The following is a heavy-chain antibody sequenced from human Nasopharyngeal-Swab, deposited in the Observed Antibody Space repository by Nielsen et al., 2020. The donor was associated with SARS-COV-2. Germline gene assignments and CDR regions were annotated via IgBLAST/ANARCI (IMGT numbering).Heavy chain of an antibody. D-gene: IGHD3-22*01. V-gene: IGHV1-69*01. CDR3: AREHYYDSSGFYP. J-gene: IGHJ5*02. Sequence: KISCKASGGTFSSYAISWVRQAPGQGLEWMGGIIPIFGTANYAQKFQGRVTITADESTSTAYMELSSLRSDDTAVYYCAREHYYDSSGFYPWGQGTLVTVSS. CDR1: GGTFSSYA. CDR2: IIPIFGTA.